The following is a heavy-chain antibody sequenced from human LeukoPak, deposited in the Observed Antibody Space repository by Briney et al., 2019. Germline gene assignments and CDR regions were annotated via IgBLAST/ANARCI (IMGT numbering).Heavy chain of an antibody. D-gene: IGHD3-10*02. V-gene: IGHV3-21*01. CDR2: ISSSSSYI. CDR3: AELGITMIGGV. J-gene: IGHJ4*02. CDR1: GFTFSSYE. Sequence: PGGSLRLSCAASGFTFSSYEMNWVRQAPGKGLEWVSSISSSSSYIYYADSVKGRFTISRDNAKSSLYLQMNSLRAEDTAVYYCAELGITMIGGVWGQGTLVTVSS.